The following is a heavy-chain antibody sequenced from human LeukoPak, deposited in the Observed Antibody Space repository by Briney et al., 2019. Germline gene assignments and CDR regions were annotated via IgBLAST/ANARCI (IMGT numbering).Heavy chain of an antibody. V-gene: IGHV4-61*02. J-gene: IGHJ4*02. CDR1: GGSISSGSYY. D-gene: IGHD4-17*01. CDR3: AREPFTPYGDYDPSYFDY. Sequence: SETLSLTCTVSGGSISSGSYYWSWIRQPAGKGLEWIGRIYTSGSTNYNPSIKSPVTISVDTSKNQFSLKLSSVTAADTAVYYCAREPFTPYGDYDPSYFDYWGQGTLVTVSS. CDR2: IYTSGST.